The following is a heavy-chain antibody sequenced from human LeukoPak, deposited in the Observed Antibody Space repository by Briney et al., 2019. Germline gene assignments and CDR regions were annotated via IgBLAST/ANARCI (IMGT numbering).Heavy chain of an antibody. CDR1: GGTFSSYA. Sequence: ASVKVSCKASGGTFSSYAISWVRQAPGQGLEWMGGIIPIFGTANYAQKFQGRVTITADESTSTAYMELSSLRSEDTAVYYCARFSKDILTGYSYFDYWGRGTLVTVSS. D-gene: IGHD3-9*01. CDR2: IIPIFGTA. CDR3: ARFSKDILTGYSYFDY. V-gene: IGHV1-69*13. J-gene: IGHJ4*02.